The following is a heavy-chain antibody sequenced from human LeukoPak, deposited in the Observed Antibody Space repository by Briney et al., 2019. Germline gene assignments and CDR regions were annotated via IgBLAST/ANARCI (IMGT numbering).Heavy chain of an antibody. Sequence: ASVKVSCKASGYTFTSYGISWGRQAPGQGLEWMGWISAYNGNTNYAQKLQGRVTMTTDTSTSTAYLELRSLRSDDTAVYYCARELYDSSGYCFDYWGQGTLVTVSS. CDR2: ISAYNGNT. D-gene: IGHD3-22*01. J-gene: IGHJ4*02. V-gene: IGHV1-18*01. CDR1: GYTFTSYG. CDR3: ARELYDSSGYCFDY.